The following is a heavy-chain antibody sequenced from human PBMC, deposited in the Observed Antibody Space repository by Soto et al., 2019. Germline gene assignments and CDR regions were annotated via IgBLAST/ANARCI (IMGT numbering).Heavy chain of an antibody. CDR1: GFTFSSHA. D-gene: IGHD6-19*01. Sequence: EVQLLESGGGLVQPGGSLRLSCAVSGFTFSSHAMSWVRQAPGKGLECVSSITGSGDSTYYADSVKGRFTISRDKSKSKLYLQMNSLSAEDTAVYYCAKELQFSGWLSAQTFDYWGQGTQVTVSS. V-gene: IGHV3-23*01. J-gene: IGHJ4*02. CDR2: ITGSGDST. CDR3: AKELQFSGWLSAQTFDY.